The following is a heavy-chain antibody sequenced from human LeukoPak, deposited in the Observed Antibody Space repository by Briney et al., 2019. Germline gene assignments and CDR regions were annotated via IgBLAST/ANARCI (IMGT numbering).Heavy chain of an antibody. CDR2: INPSGGST. CDR1: GYTFTSYY. Sequence: ASVKVSCKASGYTFTSYYMHWVRQAPGQGLEWMGIINPSGGSTSYAQKFQGRATMTRDTSTSTVYMELSSLRSEDTAVYYCAREGVGATTGDYWGQGTLVTVSS. CDR3: AREGVGATTGDY. D-gene: IGHD1-26*01. J-gene: IGHJ4*02. V-gene: IGHV1-46*01.